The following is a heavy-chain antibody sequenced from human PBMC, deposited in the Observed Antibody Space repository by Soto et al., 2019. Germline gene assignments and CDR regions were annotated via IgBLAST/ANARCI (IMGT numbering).Heavy chain of an antibody. CDR1: VFTFGDYA. V-gene: IGHV3-49*03. D-gene: IGHD3-22*01. CDR2: IRSKAYGGTT. J-gene: IGHJ4*02. Sequence: GGSLRLSCTASVFTFGDYAMIWFRQAPGKGLEWVGFIRSKAYGGTTEYAASVKGRFTIPRDDSKSIAYLQMNSLKTEDTAVYYCTRAYYYDSSGYGIPGYWGQGTLVTVSS. CDR3: TRAYYYDSSGYGIPGY.